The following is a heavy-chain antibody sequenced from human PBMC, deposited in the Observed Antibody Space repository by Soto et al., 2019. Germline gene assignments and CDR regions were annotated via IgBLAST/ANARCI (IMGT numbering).Heavy chain of an antibody. J-gene: IGHJ3*02. CDR3: ARDGTIFVMVRDAFDI. Sequence: GGSLRLSCAASGFTFSSYAMHWVRQAPGKGLEWVAVISYYVSNKYYADSVKGRFTISRDNSKNTLYLQMNSLRAEDTAVYYCARDGTIFVMVRDAFDIWGKRKMVTV. CDR2: ISYYVSNK. D-gene: IGHD3-3*01. CDR1: GFTFSSYA. V-gene: IGHV3-30-3*01.